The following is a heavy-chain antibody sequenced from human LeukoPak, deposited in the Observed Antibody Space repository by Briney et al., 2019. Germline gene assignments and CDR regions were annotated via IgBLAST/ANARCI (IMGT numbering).Heavy chain of an antibody. CDR1: GYTFTNYA. V-gene: IGHV1-2*02. CDR2: INPNSGGT. J-gene: IGHJ4*02. CDR3: AREAAAAGENYFDY. Sequence: ASVKVSCKASGYTFTNYAMHWVRQAPGQRLEWMGWINPNSGGTNYAQKFQGRVTMTRDMSISTAYMELSRLRSDDTAVYYCAREAAAAGENYFDYWGQGTLVTVSS. D-gene: IGHD6-13*01.